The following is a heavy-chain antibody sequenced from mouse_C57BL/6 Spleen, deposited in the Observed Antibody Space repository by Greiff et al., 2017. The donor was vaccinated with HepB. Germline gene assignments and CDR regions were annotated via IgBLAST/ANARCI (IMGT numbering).Heavy chain of an antibody. J-gene: IGHJ4*01. V-gene: IGHV1-72*01. CDR2: IDPNSGGT. CDR3: ARWGPYYAMDY. Sequence: QVQLQQPGAELVKPGASVKLSCKASGYTFTSYWMHWVKQRPGLGLEWIGRIDPNSGGTKYNEKFKSKATLTVDKPSSTAYMQLSSLTSEDSAVYYCARWGPYYAMDYWGQGTSVTVSS. CDR1: GYTFTSYW.